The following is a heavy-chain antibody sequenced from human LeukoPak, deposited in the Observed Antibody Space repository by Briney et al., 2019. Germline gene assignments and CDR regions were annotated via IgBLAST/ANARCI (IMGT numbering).Heavy chain of an antibody. D-gene: IGHD6-13*01. V-gene: IGHV1-2*02. CDR2: INPNSGGT. CDR1: GYTFTGYY. J-gene: IGHJ4*02. Sequence: ASVKVSCKASGYTFTGYYMHWVRQAPGQGLEWMGWINPNSGGTNYAQKSQGRVTMTRDTSISTAYMELSRLRSDDTAVYYCARGSGYSSSWCDYWGQGTLVTVSS. CDR3: ARGSGYSSSWCDY.